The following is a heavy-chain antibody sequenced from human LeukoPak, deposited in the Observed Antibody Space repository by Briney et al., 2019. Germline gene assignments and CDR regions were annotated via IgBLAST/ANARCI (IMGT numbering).Heavy chain of an antibody. J-gene: IGHJ3*02. D-gene: IGHD3-9*01. V-gene: IGHV3-30*02. CDR1: GFTFSSYG. CDR3: AKDFLYYDILSDYRDSDAFDI. Sequence: GGSLRLSCAASGFTFSSYGMHWVRQAPGKGLEWVAFIRHDGSNKYYADSVKGRFTISRDNSKNTLYLQMNSLRAEDTAVYYCAKDFLYYDILSDYRDSDAFDIWGQGTMVTVSS. CDR2: IRHDGSNK.